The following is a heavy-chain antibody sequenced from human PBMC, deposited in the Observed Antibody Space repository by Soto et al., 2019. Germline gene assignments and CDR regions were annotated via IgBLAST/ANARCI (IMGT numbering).Heavy chain of an antibody. CDR1: GYSFTDYY. V-gene: IGHV1-2*04. CDR3: VRSPGDFRYGMHV. J-gene: IGHJ6*02. D-gene: IGHD2-21*02. Sequence: QVQLVQSGAEVKKPGASVKVSCKASGYSFTDYYMHWVRQAPGQGPEWLGWINPSTGVTHFAQKFQGWVTMTRDTSISTAYMELSRLTSDDTAVYYCVRSPGDFRYGMHVWGQGTTVTVSS. CDR2: INPSTGVT.